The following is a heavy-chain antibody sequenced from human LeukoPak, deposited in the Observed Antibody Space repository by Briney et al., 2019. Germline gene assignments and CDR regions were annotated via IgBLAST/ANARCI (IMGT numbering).Heavy chain of an antibody. CDR2: IYPGDSDT. Sequence: EESLNISCKGSRYSFTSYWIGWVRQVPGKGLEWMGIIYPGDSDTRYSPSFQGQVTISADKSISTAYLQWNSLKASDTAMYYCAIQQYHNWFDPWGQGTLVTVSS. CDR3: AIQQYHNWFDP. CDR1: RYSFTSYW. J-gene: IGHJ5*02. D-gene: IGHD4-11*01. V-gene: IGHV5-51*01.